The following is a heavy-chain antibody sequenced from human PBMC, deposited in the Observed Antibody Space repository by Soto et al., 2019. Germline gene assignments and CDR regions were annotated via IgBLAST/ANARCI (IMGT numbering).Heavy chain of an antibody. V-gene: IGHV1-8*01. CDR1: GYTFKNYD. CDR2: MNPNRGNT. Sequence: VASVKVSCKASGYTFKNYDINWVRRAPGQGLEWMGWMNPNRGNTGYAQKFQDRVTMTSDTSTRTAYMELSSLTAEDTALYYCARRMTWSLWCFDLWGSGTQVTVSS. CDR3: ARRMTWSLWCFDL. J-gene: IGHJ2*01. D-gene: IGHD3-10*01.